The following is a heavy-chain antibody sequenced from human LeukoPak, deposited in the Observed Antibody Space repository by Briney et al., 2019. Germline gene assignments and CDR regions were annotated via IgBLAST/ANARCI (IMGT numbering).Heavy chain of an antibody. CDR3: AREDAAAAPY. D-gene: IGHD6-13*01. V-gene: IGHV1-46*01. J-gene: IGHJ4*02. Sequence: ASVKVSCKASGYTFTSYYIHWVRQAPGQGLEWMGIINPSGGNANYAQKFQGRVTMTRDTSTSTVYMELSSLRSGDTAVYYCAREDAAAAPYWGQGTLVTVSS. CDR1: GYTFTSYY. CDR2: INPSGGNA.